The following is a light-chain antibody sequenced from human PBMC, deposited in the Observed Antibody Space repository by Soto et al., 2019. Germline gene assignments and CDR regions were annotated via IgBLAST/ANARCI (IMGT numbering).Light chain of an antibody. CDR3: CSYAGSSYV. Sequence: LTQPASVSGSPGQSITISCTGSSSEVGTYNLVSWYQQHPGEAPKLMIYEVTKRPSGVSNRFSGSKSGNTASLTISGLQAEDEADYYCCSYAGSSYVFGTGTKVTVL. J-gene: IGLJ1*01. V-gene: IGLV2-23*02. CDR1: SSEVGTYNL. CDR2: EVT.